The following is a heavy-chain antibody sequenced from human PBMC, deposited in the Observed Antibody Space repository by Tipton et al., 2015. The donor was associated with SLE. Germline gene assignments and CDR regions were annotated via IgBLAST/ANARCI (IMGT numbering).Heavy chain of an antibody. CDR1: GFTFFTYA. Sequence: SLRLSCAASGFTFFTYAMHWVRQAPGKGLEWVAVISYDGSNKYYADSVKGRFTISRDNSKNTLYLQMNSLRAEDTAVYYCSASLLPLYGMDVWGQGTTVTVSS. D-gene: IGHD2-15*01. CDR2: ISYDGSNK. V-gene: IGHV3-30*04. J-gene: IGHJ6*02. CDR3: SASLLPLYGMDV.